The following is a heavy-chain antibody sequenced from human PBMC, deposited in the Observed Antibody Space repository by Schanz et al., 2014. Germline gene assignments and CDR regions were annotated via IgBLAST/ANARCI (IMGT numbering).Heavy chain of an antibody. CDR3: ARDGDFDY. CDR2: IWYDGSNK. Sequence: QVQLAESGGGVVQPGRSLRLSCAASGFTFSSYGMHWVRQAPGKGLEWVAIIWYDGSNKYYADSVKGRFTISRDNSKNTLFLQMSSLRAEDTAVYYCARDGDFDYWGQGTLVTDSS. J-gene: IGHJ4*02. CDR1: GFTFSSYG. V-gene: IGHV3-33*01.